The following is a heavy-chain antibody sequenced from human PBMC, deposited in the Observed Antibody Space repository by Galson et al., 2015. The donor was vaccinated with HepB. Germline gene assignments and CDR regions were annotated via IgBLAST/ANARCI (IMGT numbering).Heavy chain of an antibody. CDR1: GYTFTSYG. V-gene: IGHV1-18*01. Sequence: SVKVSCKASGYTFTSYGISWVRQAPGQGLEWMGWISAYNGNTNYAQKLQGRVTMTTDTSTSTAYMELRSLRSDDTAVYYCARHSPPRLLLRTNYYYYYGMDVWGQGTTVTVSS. CDR3: ARHSPPRLLLRTNYYYYYGMDV. CDR2: ISAYNGNT. D-gene: IGHD5/OR15-5a*01. J-gene: IGHJ6*02.